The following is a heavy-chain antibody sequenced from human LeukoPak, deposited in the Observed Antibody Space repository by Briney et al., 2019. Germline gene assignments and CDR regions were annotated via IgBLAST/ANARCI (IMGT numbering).Heavy chain of an antibody. CDR3: ARAIMGTENLDY. D-gene: IGHD5-18*01. CDR2: VSHDGSTK. J-gene: IGHJ4*02. CDR1: GFSFSTYA. Sequence: GGSLRLSCAASGFSFSTYAMHWVRQAPGMGPEWVAVVSHDGSTKYYTDSARGRFTISRDNSKNTFFLQLNGLRTGDTAVYYCARAIMGTENLDYWGQGTLVTVSS. V-gene: IGHV3-30*10.